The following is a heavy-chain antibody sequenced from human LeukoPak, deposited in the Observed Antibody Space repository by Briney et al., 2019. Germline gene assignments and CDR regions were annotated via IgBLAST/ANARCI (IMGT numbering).Heavy chain of an antibody. CDR3: ARDGKYKVLGTLGHYYYYGMDV. D-gene: IGHD7-27*01. CDR1: GYNFIGFY. Sequence: ASVRVSCKASGYNFIGFYMHWVRQAPGQSLEWMGRINPNSGETSFALSFQGRVTMTRDTSISTAYMELSRLRSDDTAVYYCARDGKYKVLGTLGHYYYYGMDVWGQGTTVTVSS. V-gene: IGHV1-2*06. CDR2: INPNSGET. J-gene: IGHJ6*02.